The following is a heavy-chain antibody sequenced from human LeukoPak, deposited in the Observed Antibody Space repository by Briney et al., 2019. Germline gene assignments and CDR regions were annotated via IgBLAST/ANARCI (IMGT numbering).Heavy chain of an antibody. D-gene: IGHD6-19*01. J-gene: IGHJ6*02. CDR3: ARDVRSGWYDETYYYGMDV. CDR1: GVSFSGYY. CDR2: INHSGST. V-gene: IGHV4-34*01. Sequence: SETLSLTCAVYGVSFSGYYWSWIRQPPGKGLEWIGEINHSGSTNYNPSLKSRVTISVDTSKNQFSLKLSSVTAADTAVYYCARDVRSGWYDETYYYGMDVWGQGTTVTVSS.